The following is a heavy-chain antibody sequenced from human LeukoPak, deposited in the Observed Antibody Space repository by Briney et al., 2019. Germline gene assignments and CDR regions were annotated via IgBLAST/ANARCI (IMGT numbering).Heavy chain of an antibody. D-gene: IGHD6-13*01. V-gene: IGHV3-7*01. CDR2: IKQDGSEK. CDR1: GFTFSSYW. J-gene: IGHJ3*02. Sequence: GGSLRLSCAASGFTFSSYWMSWVRQAPGKGLEWVANIKQDGSEKYYVDSVKGRFTISRDNAKNSLYLQMNSLRAEDTAVYYCAREGIAAAVDAFDIWGQGTMVTVSS. CDR3: AREGIAAAVDAFDI.